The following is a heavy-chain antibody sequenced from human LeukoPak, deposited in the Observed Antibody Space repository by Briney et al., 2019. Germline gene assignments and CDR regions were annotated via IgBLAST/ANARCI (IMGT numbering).Heavy chain of an antibody. V-gene: IGHV4-61*01. CDR2: IYCSGST. CDR3: ARVEGNWFDP. J-gene: IGHJ5*02. CDR1: GGSVSSGSYY. Sequence: SETLSLTCTVSGGSVSSGSYYWSWIPQPPGKGLEWIGYIYCSGSTNYNPSLKSRVTISVATSKNQFSLKLSSVNAADTAMYFCARVEGNWFDPWGQGTLVTVSS.